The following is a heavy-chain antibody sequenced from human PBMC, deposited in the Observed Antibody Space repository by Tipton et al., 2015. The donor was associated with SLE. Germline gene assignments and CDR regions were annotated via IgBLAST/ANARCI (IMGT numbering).Heavy chain of an antibody. CDR3: AASRWLQSHFDY. V-gene: IGHV4-38-2*02. CDR2: IYHSGST. D-gene: IGHD5-24*01. Sequence: TLSLTCTVSGYSISSGYYWGWIRQPPGKGLEWIGSIYHSGSTYYNPSLKSRVTISVDTSKNQSSLKLSSVTAADTAVYYCAASRWLQSHFDYWGQGTLVTVSS. J-gene: IGHJ4*02. CDR1: GYSISSGYY.